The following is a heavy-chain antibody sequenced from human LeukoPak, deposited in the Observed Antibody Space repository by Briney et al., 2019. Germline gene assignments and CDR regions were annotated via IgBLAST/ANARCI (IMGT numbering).Heavy chain of an antibody. V-gene: IGHV4-59*08. J-gene: IGHJ4*02. CDR1: GGSISSNY. CDR3: ARSKGYFDY. Sequence: SETLSLTCTVSGGSISSNYWSWVRQPPGKGLEWIGYIYYSGSTNYNPSLKSRVTILVDTSKNQFSLKLSSVTAADTAVYYCARSKGYFDYWGQGTLVTVSS. CDR2: IYYSGST.